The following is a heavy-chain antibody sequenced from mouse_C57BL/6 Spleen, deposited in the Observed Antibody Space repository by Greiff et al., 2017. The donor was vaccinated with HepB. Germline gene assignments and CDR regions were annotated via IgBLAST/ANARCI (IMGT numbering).Heavy chain of an antibody. CDR1: GYTFTEYT. CDR3: ARHAFYYGSSYWYFDV. D-gene: IGHD1-1*01. V-gene: IGHV1-62-2*01. Sequence: VKLQESGAELVKPGASVKLSCKASGYTFTEYTIHWVKQRSGQGLEWIGWFYPGSGSIKYNEKFKDKATLTADKSSSTVYMELSRLTSEDSAVYFCARHAFYYGSSYWYFDVWGTGTTVTVSS. J-gene: IGHJ1*03. CDR2: FYPGSGSI.